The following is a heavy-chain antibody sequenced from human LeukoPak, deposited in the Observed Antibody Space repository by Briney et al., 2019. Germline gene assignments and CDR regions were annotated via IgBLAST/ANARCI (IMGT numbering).Heavy chain of an antibody. D-gene: IGHD5-24*01. CDR3: AREMATVLDY. CDR2: IYYSGST. J-gene: IGHJ4*02. CDR1: GGSISSYY. Sequence: SETLSLTCTVSGGSISSYYWSWIRQPPRKGLEWIGYIYYSGSTNYNPSLKSRVTISVDTSKNQFSLKLSSVTAADTAVYYCAREMATVLDYWGQGTLVTVSS. V-gene: IGHV4-59*01.